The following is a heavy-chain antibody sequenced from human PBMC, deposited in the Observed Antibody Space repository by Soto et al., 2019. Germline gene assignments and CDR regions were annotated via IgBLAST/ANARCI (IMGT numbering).Heavy chain of an antibody. V-gene: IGHV1-18*01. CDR1: GYTFTSYG. D-gene: IGHD2-2*01. CDR3: ARDSARDIVLVPAAMARHFDY. CDR2: ISAYNGNT. J-gene: IGHJ4*02. Sequence: VSVKVSCKASGYTFTSYGISWVRQAPGQGLEWMGWISAYNGNTNYAQKLQGRVTMTIDTSTSTAYMELRSLRSDDTAVYYCARDSARDIVLVPAAMARHFDYWGQGTLVTVSS.